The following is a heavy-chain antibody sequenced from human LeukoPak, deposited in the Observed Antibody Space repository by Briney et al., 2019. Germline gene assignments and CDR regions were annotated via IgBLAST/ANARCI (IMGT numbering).Heavy chain of an antibody. D-gene: IGHD5-12*01. CDR2: ISYDGSNK. Sequence: GGSLRLSCAASGFTFSSYAMHWVRQAPGKGLEWVAVISYDGSNKYYADSVKGRFTISRDNSKNTLYLQMNSLRAEDTAVYYCASRGYSGYDSLPLRWGQGTLVTVSS. J-gene: IGHJ4*02. CDR1: GFTFSSYA. CDR3: ASRGYSGYDSLPLR. V-gene: IGHV3-30-3*01.